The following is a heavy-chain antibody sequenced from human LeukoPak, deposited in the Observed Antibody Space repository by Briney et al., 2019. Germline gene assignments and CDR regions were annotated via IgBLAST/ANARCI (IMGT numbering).Heavy chain of an antibody. Sequence: SETLSLTCAVYGGSFSGYYWSWIRQPPGKGLEWIGEINHSGSTYYNPSLKSRVTISVDTSKNQFSLKLSSVTAADTAVYYCARERERGGYYYDSSGPTYYFDYWGQGTLVTVSS. V-gene: IGHV4-34*01. J-gene: IGHJ4*02. CDR1: GGSFSGYY. CDR3: ARERERGGYYYDSSGPTYYFDY. CDR2: INHSGST. D-gene: IGHD3-22*01.